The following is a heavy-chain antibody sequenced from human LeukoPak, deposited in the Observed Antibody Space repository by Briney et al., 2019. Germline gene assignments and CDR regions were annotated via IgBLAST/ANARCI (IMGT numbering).Heavy chain of an antibody. J-gene: IGHJ3*02. CDR1: GFTFSSYG. V-gene: IGHV3-33*01. CDR3: ARDCSSTSCTAWGAFDI. CDR2: IWYDGSNK. Sequence: PGRSLRLSCAASGFTFSSYGMHWVRQAPGKGREWGAVIWYDGSNKYYADSVKGRFTISRDNSKNTLYLQMNSLRAEDTAVYYCARDCSSTSCTAWGAFDIWGQGTMVTVSS. D-gene: IGHD2-2*01.